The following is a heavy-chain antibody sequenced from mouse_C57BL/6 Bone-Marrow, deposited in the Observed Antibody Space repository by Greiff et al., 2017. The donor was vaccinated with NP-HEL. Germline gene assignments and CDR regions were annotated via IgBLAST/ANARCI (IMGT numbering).Heavy chain of an antibody. CDR3: ARERMTWKGYFDV. CDR1: GYSITSGYY. CDR2: ISYDGSN. Sequence: EVKLMESGPGLVKPSQSLSLTCSVTGYSITSGYYWNWIRQFPGNKLEWMGYISYDGSNNYNPSLKNRISITRDTSKNQFFLKLNSVTTEDTATYYCARERMTWKGYFDVWGTGTTVTVSS. V-gene: IGHV3-6*01. J-gene: IGHJ1*03. D-gene: IGHD2-13*01.